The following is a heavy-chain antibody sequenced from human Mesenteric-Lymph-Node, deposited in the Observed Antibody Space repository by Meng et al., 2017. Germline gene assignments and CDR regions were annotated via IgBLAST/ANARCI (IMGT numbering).Heavy chain of an antibody. V-gene: IGHV3-21*01. D-gene: IGHD3-22*01. CDR3: ARDLGYYDSSGYFGWYFDL. CDR1: GFTFSSYS. CDR2: ISSSSSYI. Sequence: GESLKISCAASGFTFSSYSMNWVRQAPGKGLEWVSSISSSSSYIYYADSVKGRFTISRDNAKNSLYLQMNSLRAEDTAVYYCARDLGYYDSSGYFGWYFDLWGRGTLVTVSS. J-gene: IGHJ2*01.